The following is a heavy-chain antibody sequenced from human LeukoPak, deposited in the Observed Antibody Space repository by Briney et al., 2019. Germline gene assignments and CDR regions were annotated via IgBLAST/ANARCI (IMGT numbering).Heavy chain of an antibody. CDR3: ARDDYYDSSGYFVSYYYYMDV. D-gene: IGHD3-22*01. V-gene: IGHV3-30*01. Sequence: GGSLRLSCAASGFTFSSYAMHWVRQAPGKGLEWVAVISYDGSNKYYADSVKGRFTISRDNSKNTLYLQMNSLRAEDTAVYYCARDDYYDSSGYFVSYYYYMDVWGKGTTVTVSS. J-gene: IGHJ6*03. CDR2: ISYDGSNK. CDR1: GFTFSSYA.